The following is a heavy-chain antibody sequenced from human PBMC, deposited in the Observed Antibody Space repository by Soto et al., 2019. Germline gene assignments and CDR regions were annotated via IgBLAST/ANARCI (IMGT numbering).Heavy chain of an antibody. CDR2: INSDGSST. J-gene: IGHJ6*02. CDR3: AREQWELRRYYYYGMDV. Sequence: EVQLVESGGGLVQPGGSLRLSCAASGFTFSSYWMHWVRQAPGKGLVWVSRINSDGSSTSYADSVKGRFTISRDNAKNTPYLQMNSLRAEDTAVYYCAREQWELRRYYYYGMDVWGQGTTVTVSS. CDR1: GFTFSSYW. V-gene: IGHV3-74*01. D-gene: IGHD1-26*01.